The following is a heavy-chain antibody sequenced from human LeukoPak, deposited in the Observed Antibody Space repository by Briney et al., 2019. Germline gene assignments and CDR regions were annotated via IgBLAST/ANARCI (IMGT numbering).Heavy chain of an antibody. CDR3: ARVVGWTTADTTKWWFDS. J-gene: IGHJ5*01. D-gene: IGHD2-2*01. V-gene: IGHV4-38-2*02. CDR2: IYHSGST. Sequence: PSETLSLTCTVSGYSISSGYYWGWIRQPPGKGLECIGSIYHSGSTYYNPSLKSRVTISVDTSKNQFSLKLSSVTAADTAVYYCARVVGWTTADTTKWWFDSWGQGTLVTVSS. CDR1: GYSISSGYY.